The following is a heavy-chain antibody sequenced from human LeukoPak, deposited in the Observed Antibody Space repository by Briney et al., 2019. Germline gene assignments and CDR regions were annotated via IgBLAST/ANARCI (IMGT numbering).Heavy chain of an antibody. CDR1: GFTFSNYA. V-gene: IGHV3-30-3*01. CDR2: ISYDGSNK. Sequence: GGSLRLSCAASGFTFSNYAMHWVRQAPGKGLEWVAVISYDGSNKYYADSVKGRFTISRDNSKNTLYLQMNSLRAEDTAVYYCAREGAVLLWFGEFSYYFDYWGQGTLVTVSS. J-gene: IGHJ4*02. D-gene: IGHD3-10*01. CDR3: AREGAVLLWFGEFSYYFDY.